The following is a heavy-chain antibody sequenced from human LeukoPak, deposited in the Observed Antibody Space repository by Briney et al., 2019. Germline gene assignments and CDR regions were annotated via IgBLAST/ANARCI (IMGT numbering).Heavy chain of an antibody. D-gene: IGHD6-19*01. V-gene: IGHV4-4*07. CDR2: IYTSGST. CDR1: GGSISSYY. Sequence: SETLSLTCTLSGGSISSYYWSWIRQPAGKGLEWIGRIYTSGSTNYNPSLKSGVTTSVDTSKNQFSLKLSSVTAADTAVYYCARDRGYSSGWYYFDYWGQGTLVTVSA. J-gene: IGHJ4*02. CDR3: ARDRGYSSGWYYFDY.